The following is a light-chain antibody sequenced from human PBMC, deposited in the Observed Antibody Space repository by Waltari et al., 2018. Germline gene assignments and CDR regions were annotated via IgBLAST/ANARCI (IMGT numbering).Light chain of an antibody. CDR1: QSLTSW. J-gene: IGKJ1*01. CDR3: QQYDTYWT. Sequence: DIQMTQSPSTLPASVGDRVTITCRASQSLTSWLAWYQQKPGKAPKLLIYKASTLESGVPSRFSGSGSGTEFTLTISSLQPDDFATYYCQQYDTYWTFGQGTKVEIK. CDR2: KAS. V-gene: IGKV1-5*03.